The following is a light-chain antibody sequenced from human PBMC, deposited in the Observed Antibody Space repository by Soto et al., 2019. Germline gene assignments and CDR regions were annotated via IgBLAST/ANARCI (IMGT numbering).Light chain of an antibody. CDR2: DAS. Sequence: DIQVTQSPSSLSASQGDRVIITCRASQDISNNLNWYQQKPGKAPKLLIYDASNLQTGVPSRFSGSGSGTHFTFAISSLQPEDIGIYYCHQYDNLPLTFGGGTKVDIK. J-gene: IGKJ4*01. CDR1: QDISNN. V-gene: IGKV1-33*01. CDR3: HQYDNLPLT.